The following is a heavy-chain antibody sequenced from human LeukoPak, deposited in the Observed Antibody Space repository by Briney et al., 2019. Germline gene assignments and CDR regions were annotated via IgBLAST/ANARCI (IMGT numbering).Heavy chain of an antibody. J-gene: IGHJ4*02. D-gene: IGHD5-24*01. CDR3: ARGRRDGYNLDY. Sequence: ASVKVSCKASGYTFTSYYMHWVRQAPGQRLEWMGWINAGNGNTKYSQKFQGRVTITRDTSASTAYMELSSLRSEDTAVYYCARGRRDGYNLDYWGQGTLVTVSS. CDR2: INAGNGNT. CDR1: GYTFTSYY. V-gene: IGHV1-3*01.